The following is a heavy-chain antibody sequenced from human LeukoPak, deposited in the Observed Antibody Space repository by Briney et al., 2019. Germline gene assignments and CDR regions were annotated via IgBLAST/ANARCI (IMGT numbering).Heavy chain of an antibody. CDR1: GFTFDDYA. CDR3: AKERLGAFDI. CDR2: ISWNRGSI. V-gene: IGHV3-9*03. J-gene: IGHJ3*02. Sequence: PGRSLRLSCAASGFTFDDYAMHWVRQAPGKGLGGVSGISWNRGSIGYAESVKGRFPISRDKAKNSLYLQMNSLKAEDMALYYCAKERLGAFDIWGQGTMVTVSS.